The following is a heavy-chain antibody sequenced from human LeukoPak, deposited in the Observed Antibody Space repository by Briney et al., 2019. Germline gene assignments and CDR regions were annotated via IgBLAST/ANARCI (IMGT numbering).Heavy chain of an antibody. J-gene: IGHJ5*02. CDR1: GFTFSSYA. D-gene: IGHD1-26*01. V-gene: IGHV3-23*01. CDR2: ISGSGTST. Sequence: GGSLRLSCAASGFTFSSYAMSWVRQAPVKGLEWVSGISGSGTSTYYADSVKGRFTISRDNSKNTLYLQMNSLRAEDTAVYYCAKDYEPLVGVHRWGDWFDPWGQGTLVTVSS. CDR3: AKDYEPLVGVHRWGDWFDP.